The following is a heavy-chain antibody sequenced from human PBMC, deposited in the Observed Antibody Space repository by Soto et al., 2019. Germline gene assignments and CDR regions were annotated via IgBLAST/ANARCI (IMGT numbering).Heavy chain of an antibody. Sequence: SVKVSCKASGGSFSNFGISWVRQAPGQGLEWMGGIVPVFGRPNYAQRFRGRLTITADESTGTGYRELISLRSDDTAVYCCARERGRHTFRAQGSQDTGSS. J-gene: IGHJ4*02. V-gene: IGHV1-69*13. CDR3: ARERGRHTF. CDR1: GGSFSNFG. CDR2: IVPVFGRP.